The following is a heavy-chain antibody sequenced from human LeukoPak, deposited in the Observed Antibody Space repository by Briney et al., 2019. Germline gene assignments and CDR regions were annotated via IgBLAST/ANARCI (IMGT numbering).Heavy chain of an antibody. CDR1: GYTFTSYD. CDR2: INPSGDSP. Sequence: VALVKVSCKASGYTFTSYDMHWVRQAPGQGREWMGIINPSGDSPSYAQKFQGTVAMPRDTSTTTVYMELSRLRSEDTAVYYCASVLYCGADCYSGRYFFDYCGQGPLVTVSS. CDR3: ASVLYCGADCYSGRYFFDY. J-gene: IGHJ4*02. V-gene: IGHV1-46*01. D-gene: IGHD2-21*02.